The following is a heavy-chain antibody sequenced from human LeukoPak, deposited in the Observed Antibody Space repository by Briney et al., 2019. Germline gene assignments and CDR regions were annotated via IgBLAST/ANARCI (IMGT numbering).Heavy chain of an antibody. V-gene: IGHV3-53*01. CDR1: GFTFSSYA. Sequence: GRSLRLSCAASGFTFSSYAMHWVRQAPGKGLEWVSLMYSFGNTYYADPVKGRFTISRDNSKNTLYLQMNSLRAEDTALYYCARGKPVTGAPDYYSYGMDVWGQGTMVTVSS. J-gene: IGHJ6*02. CDR2: MYSFGNT. CDR3: ARGKPVTGAPDYYSYGMDV. D-gene: IGHD1-20*01.